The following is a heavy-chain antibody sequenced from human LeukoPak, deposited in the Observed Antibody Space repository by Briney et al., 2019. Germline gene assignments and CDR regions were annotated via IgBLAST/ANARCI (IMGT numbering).Heavy chain of an antibody. CDR2: ISSSSSFR. D-gene: IGHD3-22*01. Sequence: KTGGSLRLSCAASGFHFSSYSMNWLRQAPGKGLEWVSSISSSSSFRYYADSVKGRFTISRDNAKNSLYLQMNSLRAEDTAVYYCARESSGYFYWGQGTLVTVSS. CDR3: ARESSGYFY. CDR1: GFHFSSYS. V-gene: IGHV3-21*01. J-gene: IGHJ4*02.